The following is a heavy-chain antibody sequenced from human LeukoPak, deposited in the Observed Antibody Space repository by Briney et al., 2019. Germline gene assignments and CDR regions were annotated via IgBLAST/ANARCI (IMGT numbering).Heavy chain of an antibody. J-gene: IGHJ4*02. D-gene: IGHD3-10*01. CDR1: GFTFSSYS. CDR3: AKSSWFGELFQSFDY. Sequence: SGGSLRLSCAASGFTFSSYSLNWVRQAPGKGPEWVSYISSSSSTIYYADSVKGRFTISRDNSKNTLYLQMNSLRAEDTAVYYCAKSSWFGELFQSFDYWGQGTLVTVSS. CDR2: ISSSSSTI. V-gene: IGHV3-48*01.